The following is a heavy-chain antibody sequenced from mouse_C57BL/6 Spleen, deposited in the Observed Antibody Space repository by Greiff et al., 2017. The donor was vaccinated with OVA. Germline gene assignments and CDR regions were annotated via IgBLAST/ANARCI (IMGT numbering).Heavy chain of an antibody. V-gene: IGHV10-1*01. Sequence: EVKLQESGGGLVQPKGSLTLSCAASGFSFNTYAMNWVRQAPGKGLEWVARIRSKSNNYATYYADSVKDRFTISRDDSESMLYLQMNNCKTEDTAMYSCVRQNLLYYFDYWGQGTTLTVSS. CDR2: IRSKSNNYAT. CDR3: VRQNLLYYFDY. CDR1: GFSFNTYA. J-gene: IGHJ2*01. D-gene: IGHD2-1*01.